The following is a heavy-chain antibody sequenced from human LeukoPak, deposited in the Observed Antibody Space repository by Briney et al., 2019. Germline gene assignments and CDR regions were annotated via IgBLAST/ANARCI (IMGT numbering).Heavy chain of an antibody. J-gene: IGHJ1*01. CDR3: ARDLPVGATGSPGSEYFQH. D-gene: IGHD1-26*01. CDR2: ISAYNGNT. V-gene: IGHV1-18*01. CDR1: GYTFTSYG. Sequence: ASVKVSCKASGYTFTSYGISWVRQAPGQGLEWMGWISAYNGNTNYAQKLQGRVTMTTDTSTSTAYMELRSLRSDDTAVYYCARDLPVGATGSPGSEYFQHWGRAPWSPSPQ.